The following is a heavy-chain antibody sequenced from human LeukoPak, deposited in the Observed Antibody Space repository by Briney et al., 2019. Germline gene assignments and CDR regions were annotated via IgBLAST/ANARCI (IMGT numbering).Heavy chain of an antibody. CDR1: GFTVREFS. CDR2: IRSNGGDT. J-gene: IGHJ5*02. V-gene: IGHV3-23*01. CDR3: AKGGYTTWFDP. Sequence: GGSLRLSCAASGFTVREFSMSWVRQAPGKGLEGVSNIRSNGGDTYYTDSVKGRFTISRDNAKNTLYLAMNSLSAGDTAVYYCAKGGYTTWFDPWGQGTLVTVSS. D-gene: IGHD2-15*01.